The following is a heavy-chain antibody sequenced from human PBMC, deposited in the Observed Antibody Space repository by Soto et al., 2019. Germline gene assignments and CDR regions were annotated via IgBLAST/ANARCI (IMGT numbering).Heavy chain of an antibody. CDR1: GGTFSSYA. CDR3: ARAPEKFFESSRGGMDV. Sequence: SVKVSCKASGGTFSSYAISWVRQAPGQGLEWMGGIIPIFGTANYAQKFQGGVTITADESTSTAYMELSSLRSEDTAVYYCARAPEKFFESSRGGMDVWGQGTTVTVSS. D-gene: IGHD3-3*01. V-gene: IGHV1-69*13. CDR2: IIPIFGTA. J-gene: IGHJ6*02.